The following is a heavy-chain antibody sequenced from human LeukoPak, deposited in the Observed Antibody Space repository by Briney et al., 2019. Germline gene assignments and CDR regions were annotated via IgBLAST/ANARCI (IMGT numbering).Heavy chain of an antibody. Sequence: GGSLRLSCAASGFTFSSYWMHWVRQAPGKGLVWVSRINSDRSSTSYADSVKGRFTISRDNAKNTLYLQMNSLRAEDTAVYYCARGYSYGPAAGDYWGQGTLVTVSS. CDR3: ARGYSYGPAAGDY. D-gene: IGHD5-18*01. CDR1: GFTFSSYW. J-gene: IGHJ4*02. V-gene: IGHV3-74*01. CDR2: INSDRSST.